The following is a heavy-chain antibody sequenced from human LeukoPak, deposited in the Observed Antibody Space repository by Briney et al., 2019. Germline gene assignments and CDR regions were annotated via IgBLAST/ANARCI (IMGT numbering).Heavy chain of an antibody. V-gene: IGHV3-53*01. J-gene: IGHJ6*03. CDR1: GLIVSNNY. CDR3: ASPRGDLYYYYMDV. CDR2: IYTGGDT. D-gene: IGHD2-21*02. Sequence: PGGSLRLSCAASGLIVSNNYMSWVRQAPGKGLEWVSSIYTGGDTHYADSVKGRFTISRDNAKNSLYLQMNSLRAEDTAVYYCASPRGDLYYYYMDVWGKGTAVTVSS.